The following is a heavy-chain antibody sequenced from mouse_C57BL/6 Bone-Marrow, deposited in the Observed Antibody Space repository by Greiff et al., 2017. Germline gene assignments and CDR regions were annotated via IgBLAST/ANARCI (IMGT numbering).Heavy chain of an antibody. CDR2: INPNNGGT. CDR1: GYTFTDYY. D-gene: IGHD1-1*01. J-gene: IGHJ4*01. CDR3: ARGSLFITTVVGAMDY. V-gene: IGHV1-26*01. Sequence: EVQLHQSGPELVKPGASVKISCKASGYTFTDYYMNWVKQSHGKSLEWIGDINPNNGGTSYNQKFKGKATLTVDKSSSTAYMELRSLTSEDSAVYYCARGSLFITTVVGAMDYWGQGTSVTVSS.